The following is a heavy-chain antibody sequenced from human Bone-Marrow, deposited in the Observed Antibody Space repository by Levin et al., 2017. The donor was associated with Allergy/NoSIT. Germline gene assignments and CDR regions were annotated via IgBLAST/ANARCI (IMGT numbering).Heavy chain of an antibody. D-gene: IGHD2-15*01. CDR1: GGSFSGYY. CDR2: INHSGST. CDR3: ARGPGFNVVVAATNYFDY. V-gene: IGHV4-34*01. J-gene: IGHJ4*02. Sequence: PSETLSLTCAVYGGSFSGYYWSWIRQPPGKGLEWIGEINHSGSTNYNPSLKSRVTISVDTSKNQFSLKLSSVTAADTAVYYCARGPGFNVVVAATNYFDYWGQGTLVTVSS.